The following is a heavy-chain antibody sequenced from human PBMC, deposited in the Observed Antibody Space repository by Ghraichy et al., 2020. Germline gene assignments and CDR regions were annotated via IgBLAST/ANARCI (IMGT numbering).Heavy chain of an antibody. D-gene: IGHD4-17*01. CDR3: TRQDDYGDYVSYYYGMDV. J-gene: IGHJ6*02. CDR1: GFTFSGSA. Sequence: GESLNISCAASGFTFSGSAMHWVRQASGKGLKWVGRIRRKANSYATAYVASVKGRFTISRDDSKNTAYLQMNSLKTEDTAVYYCTRQDDYGDYVSYYYGMDVWGQGTTVTVSS. CDR2: IRRKANSYAT. V-gene: IGHV3-73*01.